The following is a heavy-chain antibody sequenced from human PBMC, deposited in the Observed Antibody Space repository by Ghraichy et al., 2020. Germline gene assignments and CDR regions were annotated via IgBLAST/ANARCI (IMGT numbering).Heavy chain of an antibody. Sequence: SETLSLTCAVYGGSFSGYYWSWIRQPPGKGLEWIGEINHSGSTNYNPSLKSRVTISVDTSKNQLSLKLSSVTAADTAVYYCARWFSFVSPYYYGMDVWGQGTTVTVSS. J-gene: IGHJ6*02. CDR2: INHSGST. D-gene: IGHD2-15*01. CDR3: ARWFSFVSPYYYGMDV. CDR1: GGSFSGYY. V-gene: IGHV4-34*01.